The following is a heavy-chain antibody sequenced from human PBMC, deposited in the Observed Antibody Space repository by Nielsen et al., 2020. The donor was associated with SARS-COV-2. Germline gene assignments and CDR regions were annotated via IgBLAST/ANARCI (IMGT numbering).Heavy chain of an antibody. CDR1: GDSIRNSRYY. D-gene: IGHD2/OR15-2a*01. V-gene: IGHV4-31*03. Sequence: SETLSLTCRVSGDSIRNSRYYWTWVRQLTGRGPEWIGNIHYTGSANYSPSLKSRLSMSLEASRNQFSLSVKSMTAADSAEYYCVRDTLSHGLDVWGQGITVTVSS. J-gene: IGHJ6*02. CDR2: IHYTGSA. CDR3: VRDTLSHGLDV.